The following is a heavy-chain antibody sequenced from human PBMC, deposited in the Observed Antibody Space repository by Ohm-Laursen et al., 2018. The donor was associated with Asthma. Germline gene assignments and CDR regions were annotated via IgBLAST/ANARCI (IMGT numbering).Heavy chain of an antibody. Sequence: SQTLSLTCTVSGDSISSGNNYWSWIRQHPAKGLEWIGYIYYSGNTYSNPSLRSRVAISVDTSTNQFSLNLTSVTAADTAVYYCAREYYDSSGYRTYYYYGMDVWGQGTTVTVSS. CDR2: IYYSGNT. CDR1: GDSISSGNNY. V-gene: IGHV4-31*03. D-gene: IGHD3-22*01. CDR3: AREYYDSSGYRTYYYYGMDV. J-gene: IGHJ6*02.